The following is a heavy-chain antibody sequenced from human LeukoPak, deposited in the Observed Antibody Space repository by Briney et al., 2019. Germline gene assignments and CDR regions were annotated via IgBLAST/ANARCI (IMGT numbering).Heavy chain of an antibody. CDR1: GYTFTSYD. J-gene: IGHJ6*02. CDR2: MNLNSGNT. CDR3: ARGGDSSGWYGRYYYYYGMDV. D-gene: IGHD6-19*01. V-gene: IGHV1-8*01. Sequence: GASVTVSCKASGYTFTSYDINWVRQATGQGLAWMGWMNLNSGNTGYSHKFQDRVTMTRNNSISTAYMELSSLRSEDTAVYYCARGGDSSGWYGRYYYYYGMDVWGQGTTVTVSS.